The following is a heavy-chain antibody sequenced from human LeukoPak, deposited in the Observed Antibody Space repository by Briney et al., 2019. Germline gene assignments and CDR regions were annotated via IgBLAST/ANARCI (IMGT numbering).Heavy chain of an antibody. V-gene: IGHV3-11*06. Sequence: GGSLRLSCAASGFTFSDYYMSWIRQAPGKGLEWVSYISSSSSYTNYADSVKGRFTISRDNAKNSLYSQMTSLRAEDTAVYYCARGSGYYYDSSGVDYWGQGTLVTVSS. CDR3: ARGSGYYYDSSGVDY. CDR2: ISSSSSYT. D-gene: IGHD3-22*01. CDR1: GFTFSDYY. J-gene: IGHJ4*02.